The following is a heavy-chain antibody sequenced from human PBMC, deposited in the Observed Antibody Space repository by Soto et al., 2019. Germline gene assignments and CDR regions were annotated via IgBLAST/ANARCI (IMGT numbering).Heavy chain of an antibody. CDR2: ISAYNGNT. CDR1: VYTFTRYG. Sequence: XSVKVSCKGSVYTFTRYGISWVRQAPGQGPEWMGWISAYNGNTNYAQKLQGRVTMTTDTSTSTGYMELRSLRSDDTAVYYCAREPGGGQWLGPSYDYWGQGPLVTVSS. J-gene: IGHJ4*02. V-gene: IGHV1-18*01. D-gene: IGHD6-19*01. CDR3: AREPGGGQWLGPSYDY.